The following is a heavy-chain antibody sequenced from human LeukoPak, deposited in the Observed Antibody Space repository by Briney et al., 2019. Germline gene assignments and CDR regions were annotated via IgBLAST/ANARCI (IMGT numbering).Heavy chain of an antibody. CDR1: GFTFSSYA. J-gene: IGHJ4*02. CDR2: MSYDGSNK. D-gene: IGHD4-17*01. Sequence: GGSLRLSCAASGFTFSSYAMHWVRQAPGKGLEWVAVMSYDGSNKYYADSVKGRFTISRDNSKNTLYLQMNSLRAEDTAVYYCARTSYGDFQYYFDYWGQGTLVTASS. CDR3: ARTSYGDFQYYFDY. V-gene: IGHV3-30-3*01.